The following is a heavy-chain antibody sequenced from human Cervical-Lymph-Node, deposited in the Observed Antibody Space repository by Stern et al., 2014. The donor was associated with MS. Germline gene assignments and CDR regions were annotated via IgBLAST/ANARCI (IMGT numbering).Heavy chain of an antibody. V-gene: IGHV3-30-3*01. CDR2: ISYHETII. Sequence: VQLVESGGGVVQPGKSLRVSCAASGFTFSSYSMHWVRQAPGKGLEWVAVISYHETIISYTDSVEGRFTISRDNFMNTLYLQMDSLRAEDTAVYYCARGDSISPLYYFDFWGRGTLVTVSS. CDR3: ARGDSISPLYYFDF. J-gene: IGHJ4*01. D-gene: IGHD2-2*01. CDR1: GFTFSSYS.